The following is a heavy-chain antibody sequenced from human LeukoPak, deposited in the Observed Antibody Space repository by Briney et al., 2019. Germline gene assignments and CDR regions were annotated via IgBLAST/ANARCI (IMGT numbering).Heavy chain of an antibody. V-gene: IGHV1-69*13. D-gene: IGHD3-22*01. CDR1: GGTFSSYA. Sequence: SVKVSCKASGGTFSSYAISWVRQAPGQGLEWMGGNIPIFGTANYAQKFQGRVTITADESTSTAYMELSSLRSEDTAVYYCARGSERLGNSEMKYYYDSSGYYYFEFDYWGQGTLVTVSS. J-gene: IGHJ4*02. CDR3: ARGSERLGNSEMKYYYDSSGYYYFEFDY. CDR2: NIPIFGTA.